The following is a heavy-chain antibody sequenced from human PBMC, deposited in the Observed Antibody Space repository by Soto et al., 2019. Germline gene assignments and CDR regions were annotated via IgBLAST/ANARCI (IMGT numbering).Heavy chain of an antibody. V-gene: IGHV3-23*01. D-gene: IGHD2-21*02. CDR3: AKYPIRVVTLSYFDY. J-gene: IGHJ4*02. CDR2: ISGSGGST. CDR1: GFTFSSYA. Sequence: PGGSLRLSCAASGFTFSSYAMSWVRQAPGKGLEWVSAISGSGGSTYYADSVKGRFTISRDNSKNTLYLQMNSLRAEDTAVYYCAKYPIRVVTLSYFDYWGQGTLVTVSS.